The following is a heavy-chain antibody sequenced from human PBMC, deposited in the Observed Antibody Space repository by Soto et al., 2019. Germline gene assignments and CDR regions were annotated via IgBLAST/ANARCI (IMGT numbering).Heavy chain of an antibody. CDR2: ISAYNGNT. D-gene: IGHD4-17*01. J-gene: IGHJ5*01. CDR1: GYTFTSYG. CDR3: ARDLFPYGDYCRRKNGFEP. V-gene: IGHV1-18*01. Sequence: QVQLVQSGAEVKKPGASVKVSCQASGYTFTSYGISWVRQAPGQGLEWMGWISAYNGNTNYAQKLQGRVTMTTDTSTSTAYMELRSPRSDDTAVYYCARDLFPYGDYCRRKNGFEPWGQGTLVTVSS.